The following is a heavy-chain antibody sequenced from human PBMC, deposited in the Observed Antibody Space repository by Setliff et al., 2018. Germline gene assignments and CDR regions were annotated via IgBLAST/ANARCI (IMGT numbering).Heavy chain of an antibody. CDR2: ISSSSSYI. V-gene: IGHV3-21*01. CDR1: GFTFGDYA. Sequence: GGSLRLSCTASGFTFGDYAMSWVRQAPGKGLEWVSSISSSSSYIYYADSVKGRFTISRDNAKNSLYLQMSSLRAEDTAVYYCARDSTDYYDSSGYYYGPRDNDAFDIWGQGTMVTVSS. CDR3: ARDSTDYYDSSGYYYGPRDNDAFDI. J-gene: IGHJ3*02. D-gene: IGHD3-22*01.